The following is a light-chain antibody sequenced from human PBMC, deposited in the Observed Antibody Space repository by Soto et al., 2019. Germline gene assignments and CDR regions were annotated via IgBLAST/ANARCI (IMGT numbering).Light chain of an antibody. Sequence: EIVLTQSPATLSLSPGERATLSCRASQSVSSYLAWYQQKPGQAPRLLIYDASNRATGIPARFSGSGSGTDFTLTISSLEPEDFAVYSGQQRYSWPLTFGPGTKVDIK. V-gene: IGKV3-11*01. CDR1: QSVSSY. CDR2: DAS. CDR3: QQRYSWPLT. J-gene: IGKJ3*01.